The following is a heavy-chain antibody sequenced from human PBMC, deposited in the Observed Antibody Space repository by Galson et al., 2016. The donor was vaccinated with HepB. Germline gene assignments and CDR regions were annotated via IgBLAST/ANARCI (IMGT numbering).Heavy chain of an antibody. CDR2: IHYSGNT. CDR3: VSASQWDGLVDY. CDR1: GGSISIYDRY. V-gene: IGHV4-39*01. J-gene: IGHJ4*02. D-gene: IGHD1-26*01. Sequence: ETLSLTCTVSGGSISIYDRYWTWIRQPPGAGLEWIGSIHYSGNTRYNPSLKSRVTISVDTSKNQFSLNLDSVTAADTAVYFCVSASQWDGLVDYWGQGTLVTVSS.